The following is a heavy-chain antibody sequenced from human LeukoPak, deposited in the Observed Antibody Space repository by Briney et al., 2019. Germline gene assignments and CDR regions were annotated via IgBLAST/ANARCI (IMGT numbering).Heavy chain of an antibody. CDR3: ENDYGSTFHGMDV. D-gene: IGHD2-2*01. CDR1: GFTFDGYA. CDR2: ISWNSGRI. J-gene: IGHJ6*02. Sequence: GGSLCLSCAASGFTFDGYALHWGWQPPRKGLEWVSGISWNSGRIGYEDSVKGRFTISRDNAKNSLYLKMNSLRAEDTALYYCENDYGSTFHGMDVWGQGTTVTVSS. V-gene: IGHV3-9*01.